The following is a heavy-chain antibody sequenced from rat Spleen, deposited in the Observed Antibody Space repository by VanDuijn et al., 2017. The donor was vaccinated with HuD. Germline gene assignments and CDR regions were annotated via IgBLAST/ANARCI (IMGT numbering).Heavy chain of an antibody. V-gene: IGHV5-7*01. CDR2: ILYDGSST. Sequence: EVQLVESGGGLVQPGRSMKLSCAASGFTFSDYAMAWVRQSPRKGLEWVATILYDGSSTYYRDSVKGRFTFSRDNARGTLYLQMDSLRSEDTATYYCAKEIYLQPLFDHWGQGVMVTVSS. CDR3: AKEIYLQPLFDH. CDR1: GFTFSDYA. J-gene: IGHJ2*01. D-gene: IGHD2-1*01.